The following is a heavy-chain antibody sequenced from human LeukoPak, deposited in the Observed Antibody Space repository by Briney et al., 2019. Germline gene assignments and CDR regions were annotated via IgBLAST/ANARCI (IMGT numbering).Heavy chain of an antibody. CDR2: ISGSGGST. V-gene: IGHV3-23*01. CDR3: AKYLAKNYYDSSGPRHGAFDI. D-gene: IGHD3-22*01. J-gene: IGHJ3*02. CDR1: GFTFSSYA. Sequence: PGGSLRLSCAASGFTFSSYAMSWVRQAPGKGPEWVSAISGSGGSTYYADSVKGRFTISRDNSKNTLYLQMNSLRAEDTAVYYCAKYLAKNYYDSSGPRHGAFDIWGQGTMVTVSS.